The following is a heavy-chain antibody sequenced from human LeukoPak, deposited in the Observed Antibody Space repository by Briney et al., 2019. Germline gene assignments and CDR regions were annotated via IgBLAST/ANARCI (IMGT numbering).Heavy chain of an antibody. CDR1: GYSISSGYY. V-gene: IGHV4-38-2*01. CDR3: ARLRMGMGSVDY. J-gene: IGHJ4*02. Sequence: PSETLSLTCAVSGYSISSGYYWGWIRRPPGNGLEWIGSIYHSGSTYYNPSLKSRVTISVDTSKNQFSLKLSSVTAADTAVYYCARLRMGMGSVDYWGQGTLVTVSS. D-gene: IGHD7-27*01. CDR2: IYHSGST.